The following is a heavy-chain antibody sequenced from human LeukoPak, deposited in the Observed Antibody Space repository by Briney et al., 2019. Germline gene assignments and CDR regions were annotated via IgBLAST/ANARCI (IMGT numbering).Heavy chain of an antibody. J-gene: IGHJ2*01. Sequence: GGSLRLSCAASGITFSTYVMNWVRQAPGKGLEWVSGISSAGSTYYADSVKGRFTISSDNSKNTLYLQMNGLRAEDTAVYYCATSRRTFWYFDVWGRGTLVAVS. CDR1: GITFSTYV. CDR3: ATSRRTFWYFDV. CDR2: ISSAGST. V-gene: IGHV3-23*01.